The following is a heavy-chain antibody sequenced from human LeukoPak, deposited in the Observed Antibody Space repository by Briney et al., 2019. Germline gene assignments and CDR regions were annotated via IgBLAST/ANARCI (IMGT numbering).Heavy chain of an antibody. D-gene: IGHD4-11*01. CDR1: GFTFSSYS. CDR3: ARDMRDYMDYYYSSMDV. J-gene: IGHJ6*03. V-gene: IGHV3-21*01. CDR2: ISSSSSYI. Sequence: GGSLRLSCAASGFTFSSYSMNWVRQAPGKGLEWVSSISSSSSYIYYADSVKGRFTISRDNAKNSLHLQMNSLRAEDTAVYYCARDMRDYMDYYYSSMDVWGQGTLVTVSS.